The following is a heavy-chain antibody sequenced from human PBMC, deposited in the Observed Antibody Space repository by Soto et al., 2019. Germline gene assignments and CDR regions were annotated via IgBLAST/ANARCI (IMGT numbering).Heavy chain of an antibody. D-gene: IGHD2-15*01. V-gene: IGHV4-59*01. CDR1: GGSISSYY. CDR3: ATAYCSSGSCYSGYYYYYMDV. Sequence: SETLSLTCTVSGGSISSYYWSWIRQPPGKGLEWIGYIYYSGSTNYNPSLKSRVTISVDTSKNQFSLKLSSVTAADTAVYYCATAYCSSGSCYSGYYYYYMDVWGKGTTVTVSS. CDR2: IYYSGST. J-gene: IGHJ6*03.